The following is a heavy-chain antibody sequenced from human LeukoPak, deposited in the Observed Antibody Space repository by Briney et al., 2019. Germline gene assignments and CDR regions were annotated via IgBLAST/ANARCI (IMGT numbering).Heavy chain of an antibody. CDR3: PRGRSSDWSIDTFDT. D-gene: IGHD6-19*01. Sequence: GGSLRLSCAASGFTFSNFAMNWVRQAPGKGLEWVSGTSNNGDETYYAESVRGRLTISRDTPKNTLYLQMSSLRVEDTALYYCPRGRSSDWSIDTFDTWGQGTMVTVSS. CDR2: TSNNGDET. J-gene: IGHJ3*02. CDR1: GFTFSNFA. V-gene: IGHV3-23*01.